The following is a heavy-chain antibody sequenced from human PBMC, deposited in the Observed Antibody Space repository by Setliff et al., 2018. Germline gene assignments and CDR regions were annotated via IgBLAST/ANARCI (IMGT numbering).Heavy chain of an antibody. D-gene: IGHD2-2*01. CDR3: ARFGGSCSSSSCYASDL. V-gene: IGHV1-18*01. CDR1: GYTFTNYG. J-gene: IGHJ3*01. CDR2: IITNTGKT. Sequence: GASVKVSCKASGYTFTNYGFTWVRQAPGQGLEWMGMIITNTGKTSYPKKFQGRVTMTTDTYTGTGYMEPRSLTSDDTAVYFCARFGGSCSSSSCYASDLWGQGTMVTVSS.